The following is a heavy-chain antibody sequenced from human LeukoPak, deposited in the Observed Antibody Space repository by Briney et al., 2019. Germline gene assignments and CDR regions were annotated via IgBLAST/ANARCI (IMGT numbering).Heavy chain of an antibody. Sequence: GGSLRLSCAASGFTFSSYGMHWVRQAPGKGLEWVAFIRYDGSNKYYADSVKGRFTISRDNSKNTLYLQMNSLRAEDTAVYYCAKCAVVVVPAAPQEDDAFDIWGQGTMVTVSS. CDR3: AKCAVVVVPAAPQEDDAFDI. D-gene: IGHD2-2*01. CDR1: GFTFSSYG. J-gene: IGHJ3*02. V-gene: IGHV3-30*02. CDR2: IRYDGSNK.